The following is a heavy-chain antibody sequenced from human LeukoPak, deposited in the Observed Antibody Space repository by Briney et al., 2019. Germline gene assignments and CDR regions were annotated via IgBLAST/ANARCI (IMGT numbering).Heavy chain of an antibody. CDR1: GFTFSSYA. V-gene: IGHV3-23*01. CDR2: ISGSGGGT. CDR3: AKTTSGYSSGRYPGWPVDY. D-gene: IGHD6-19*01. J-gene: IGHJ4*02. Sequence: PGGSLRLFCAASGFTFSSYAVSWVRQAPGKGLEWVSAISGSGGGTYYADSVKGRFTISRDNSKNTVYLQMNSLSTEDTAVYYCAKTTSGYSSGRYPGWPVDYWGQGTLVTVSS.